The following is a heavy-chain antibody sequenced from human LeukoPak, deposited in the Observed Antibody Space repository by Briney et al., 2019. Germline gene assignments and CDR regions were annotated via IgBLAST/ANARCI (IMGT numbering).Heavy chain of an antibody. D-gene: IGHD4-23*01. J-gene: IGHJ4*02. V-gene: IGHV4-59*08. CDR1: GDSINGYY. Sequence: SETLSLTCAVSGDSINGYYWSWIRQPPGKGLEWIGYIYYSGSTNYNPSLKSRVTISVDTSKNQFSLKLSSVTAADTAVYYCARGVTPSYWGQGTLVTVSS. CDR2: IYYSGST. CDR3: ARGVTPSY.